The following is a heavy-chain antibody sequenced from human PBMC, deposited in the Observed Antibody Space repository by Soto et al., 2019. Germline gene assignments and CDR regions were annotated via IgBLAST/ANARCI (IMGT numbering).Heavy chain of an antibody. CDR1: GYTFTKYA. Sequence: QVQLVQSGAEVKKPGASVKVSCKASGYTFTKYALHWVRQAPGQRLEWMGWINAGNGNTKYSQKFQGRVTITRDTSASTSYMQLSSLRSEDTALYYCARGEGYCSGGTCYRWFDPWGQGTLVTVSS. V-gene: IGHV1-3*01. CDR2: INAGNGNT. CDR3: ARGEGYCSGGTCYRWFDP. D-gene: IGHD2-15*01. J-gene: IGHJ5*02.